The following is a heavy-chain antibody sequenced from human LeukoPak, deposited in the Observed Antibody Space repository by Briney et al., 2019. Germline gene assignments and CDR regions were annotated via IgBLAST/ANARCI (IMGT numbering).Heavy chain of an antibody. Sequence: GGSLRLSCAASAFTFDDYAMHSVRQAPGKGLEWVSLISGDGGRKYYADSVKGRFTISRDNSKNSLYLQMNSLRTEDTALYYCAKDIEARGVIIIDYWGQGILVTVSS. CDR1: AFTFDDYA. J-gene: IGHJ4*02. CDR3: AKDIEARGVIIIDY. CDR2: ISGDGGRK. D-gene: IGHD3-10*01. V-gene: IGHV3-43*02.